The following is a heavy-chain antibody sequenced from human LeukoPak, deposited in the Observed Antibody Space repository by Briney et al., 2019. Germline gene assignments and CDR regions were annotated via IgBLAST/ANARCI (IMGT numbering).Heavy chain of an antibody. CDR1: GFTFSSYW. D-gene: IGHD3-22*01. J-gene: IGHJ4*02. CDR3: AREERVCDSSGYYYFDY. V-gene: IGHV3-7*01. CDR2: IKQDGSEK. Sequence: PGGSLRLSCAASGFTFSSYWMSWVRQAPGKGLEWVANIKQDGSEKYYVDSVKGRFTISRDNAKNSLYLQMNSLRAEDTAVYYCAREERVCDSSGYYYFDYWGQGTLVTVSS.